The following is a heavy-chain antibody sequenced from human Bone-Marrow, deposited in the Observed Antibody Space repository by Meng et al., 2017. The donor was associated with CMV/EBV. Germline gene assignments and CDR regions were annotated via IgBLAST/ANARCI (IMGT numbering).Heavy chain of an antibody. CDR2: IVVGSGNT. D-gene: IGHD4-23*01. Sequence: VKVVCKASGFTFTSSAVQWVRQARGQRLEWIGWIVVGSGNTNYAQKFQERVTITRDMSTSTAYMELSSLRSEDTAGYYCARDFSAWGGKDYYGMDVWGQGTKVTVSS. J-gene: IGHJ6*02. CDR1: GFTFTSSA. CDR3: ARDFSAWGGKDYYGMDV. V-gene: IGHV1-58*01.